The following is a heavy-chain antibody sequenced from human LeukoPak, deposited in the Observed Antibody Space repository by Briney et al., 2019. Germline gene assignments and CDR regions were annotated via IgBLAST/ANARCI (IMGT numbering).Heavy chain of an antibody. Sequence: RSGGSLRLSCAASGFTFSSYSMNWVRQAPGKGLEWVSSISSSSSYIYYADSVKGRFTISRDNAKNSLYLQMNSLRAEDTAVYYCTRTGNLPVAGDYWGQGTLVTVSS. CDR1: GFTFSSYS. J-gene: IGHJ4*02. CDR3: TRTGNLPVAGDY. V-gene: IGHV3-21*01. CDR2: ISSSSSYI. D-gene: IGHD6-19*01.